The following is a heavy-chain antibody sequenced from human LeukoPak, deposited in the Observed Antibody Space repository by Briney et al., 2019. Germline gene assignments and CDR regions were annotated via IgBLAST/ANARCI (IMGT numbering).Heavy chain of an antibody. V-gene: IGHV1-69*04. CDR2: IIPFLGIA. D-gene: IGHD3-10*01. CDR1: GGTFSSYG. J-gene: IGHJ4*02. CDR3: AREAGSGSYYIQFFDY. Sequence: ASVKVSCKASGGTFSSYGISWVRQAPEQGLEWMGRIIPFLGIANYAQKFQGRVTITADKSTSTAYMELSSLRSEDTAVYYCAREAGSGSYYIQFFDYWGQGTLVTVSS.